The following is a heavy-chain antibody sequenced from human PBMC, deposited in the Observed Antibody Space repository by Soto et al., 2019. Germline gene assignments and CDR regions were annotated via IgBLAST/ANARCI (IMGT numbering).Heavy chain of an antibody. D-gene: IGHD1-26*01. CDR2: IIPIFGTT. J-gene: IGHJ6*02. Sequence: SVKVAWKPYGGTLSRYAISWVRQAPGQGLEWMGGIIPIFGTTNSARRFQGRVTITADKSTSTAYMELRSTRSEDTAVYYCARGTRSGSYYYYGLDVWGQGTTVTLSS. CDR3: ARGTRSGSYYYYGLDV. V-gene: IGHV1-69*06. CDR1: GGTLSRYA.